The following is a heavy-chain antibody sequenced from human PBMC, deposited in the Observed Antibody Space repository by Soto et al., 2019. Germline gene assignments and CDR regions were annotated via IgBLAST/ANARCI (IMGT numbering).Heavy chain of an antibody. V-gene: IGHV3-21*02. CDR2: ISPSGDT. D-gene: IGHD4-4*01. CDR3: ARGADYSNSNFDY. CDR1: GFAFSSYS. Sequence: EVQLVESGGGLVKPGGSLRLSCVVSGFAFSSYSVNWVRQAPGKGLEWVSSISPSGDTYYADSVKGRLAISRDNAKNSLYPQMTSLRVEDTAVYYCARGADYSNSNFDYWGQGTLVTVSS. J-gene: IGHJ4*02.